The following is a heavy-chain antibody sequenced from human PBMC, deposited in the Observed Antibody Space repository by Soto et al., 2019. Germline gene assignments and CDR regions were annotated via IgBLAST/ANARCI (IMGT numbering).Heavy chain of an antibody. V-gene: IGHV4-59*11. CDR2: IHYSGST. CDR3: TVGGAGHPFDY. CDR1: GVSITSHY. J-gene: IGHJ4*02. Sequence: QVQLQESGPGLVKPSETLSLTCTVSGVSITSHYWTWIRQPPGKGLEWIGNIHYSGSTNYSPALKGRGIISVERSENESSLRLGSVTTADTAVYYCTVGGAGHPFDYWGQGTLVTVSS. D-gene: IGHD3-16*01.